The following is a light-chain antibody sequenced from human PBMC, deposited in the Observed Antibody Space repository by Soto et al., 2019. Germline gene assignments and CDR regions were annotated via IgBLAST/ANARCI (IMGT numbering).Light chain of an antibody. CDR3: QQSDSLPIT. Sequence: DLQMTQSPSSLSASVGDRVTIPCRASQDIGNNLNWYQQRPGKAPKLLIYDASNLERGVPSRFSGTRSGTHFTFAITSLQPEDVATYYCQQSDSLPITFGQGTRLEI. CDR2: DAS. CDR1: QDIGNN. V-gene: IGKV1-33*01. J-gene: IGKJ5*01.